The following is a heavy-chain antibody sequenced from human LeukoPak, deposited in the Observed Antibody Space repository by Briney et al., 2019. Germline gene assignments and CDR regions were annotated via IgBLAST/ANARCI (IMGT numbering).Heavy chain of an antibody. CDR2: ISAYNGNT. D-gene: IGHD3-3*01. CDR1: GYTFTSYG. CDR3: ARDALGYDPFDY. V-gene: IGHV1-18*01. Sequence: ASVKVSCNASGYTFTSYGVSWLRQAPGQGLEGMGWISAYNGNTNYAQKLQGRVPMTTDPSTSTAYMELRSLRSDDTAVYYCARDALGYDPFDYWSQGTLVTVSS. J-gene: IGHJ4*02.